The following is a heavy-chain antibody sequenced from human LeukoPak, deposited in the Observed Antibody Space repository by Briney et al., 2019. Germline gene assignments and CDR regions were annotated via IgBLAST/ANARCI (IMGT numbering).Heavy chain of an antibody. D-gene: IGHD2-21*01. CDR3: AKDEGVMVGAIGDF. CDR1: GFTFSSYP. Sequence: GGSLRLSCAASGFTFSSYPMSWVRQARGEGLEWVSAISGSGGSTYYADSLKGRFTISRDNYKNAVYLQVHRVRAEDGAVYYCAKDEGVMVGAIGDFWGQGTLVSVS. CDR2: ISGSGGST. V-gene: IGHV3-23*01. J-gene: IGHJ4*02.